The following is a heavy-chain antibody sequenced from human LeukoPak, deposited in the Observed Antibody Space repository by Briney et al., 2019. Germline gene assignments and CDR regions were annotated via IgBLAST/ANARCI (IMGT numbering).Heavy chain of an antibody. J-gene: IGHJ5*02. Sequence: SETLSLTCTVSGDSISSTNYYWGWIRQPPGKGLEWIGSIYHSGSTYYNPSLKSRVTISVDTSKDEFSLRLSSVTAAHTAVYYCARSYYDFWSGQQSWFDPWGRGTLVTVSS. CDR2: IYHSGST. V-gene: IGHV4-39*07. CDR1: GDSISSTNYY. CDR3: ARSYYDFWSGQQSWFDP. D-gene: IGHD3-3*01.